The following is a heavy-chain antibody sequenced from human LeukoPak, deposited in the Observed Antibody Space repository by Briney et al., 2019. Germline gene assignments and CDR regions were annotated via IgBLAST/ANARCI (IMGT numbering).Heavy chain of an antibody. V-gene: IGHV3-74*01. CDR2: IKGDGSIT. Sequence: GGSLRLSCAASGFDFSSNWMHWVRHAPGQGLVWVSRIKGDGSITSYADSVKGRFTISRDNAKNTLYLQMNSLRAEDTAVYYCARDAVDTANAVWGQGTTVTVSS. J-gene: IGHJ6*02. D-gene: IGHD5-18*01. CDR1: GFDFSSNW. CDR3: ARDAVDTANAV.